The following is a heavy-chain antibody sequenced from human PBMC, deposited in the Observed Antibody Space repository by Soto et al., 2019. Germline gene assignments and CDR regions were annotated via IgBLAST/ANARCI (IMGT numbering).Heavy chain of an antibody. V-gene: IGHV4-39*01. J-gene: IGHJ5*02. CDR2: IYYSGST. D-gene: IGHD2-2*02. CDR3: ARQVPAAIRLGWFDP. Sequence: TGSITCSVCGGSISRITYYWGWIRQPPGKGLEWIGSIYYSGSTYYRPSLKSRVTISVDTSKNQFSLKLSSVTAADTAVYYCARQVPAAIRLGWFDPWGQGTLVTVS. CDR1: GGSISRITYY.